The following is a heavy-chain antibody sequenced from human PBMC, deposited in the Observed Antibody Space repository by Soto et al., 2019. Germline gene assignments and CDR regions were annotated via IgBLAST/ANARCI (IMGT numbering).Heavy chain of an antibody. J-gene: IGHJ4*02. CDR3: ARRIEAAGRTFDY. CDR2: VSGSGDIT. V-gene: IGHV3-23*01. D-gene: IGHD6-13*01. Sequence: GGSLRLSCAASGFSFSRDAMSWVRQAPGKGLEWVSAVSGSGDITYYADSVKGRFTMSRDNSKHTLSLQMNSLGAEDTAIYYCARRIEAAGRTFDYWGQGTPVTVSS. CDR1: GFSFSRDA.